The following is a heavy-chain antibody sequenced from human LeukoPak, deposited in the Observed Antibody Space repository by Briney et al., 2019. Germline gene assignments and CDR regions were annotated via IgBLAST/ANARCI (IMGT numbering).Heavy chain of an antibody. V-gene: IGHV4-59*08. Sequence: SETLFLTCTVTAGSISPDYWSWIRQPPGKGLQWIGYIHYSGRTDYNPSLQSRVTMSVDTSKNQFSLNLFSVTAADTAVYCCARHSFGGNCFLVSFDSWGQGAQVTVSS. CDR3: ARHSFGGNCFLVSFDS. CDR1: AGSISPDY. J-gene: IGHJ4*02. D-gene: IGHD4-23*01. CDR2: IHYSGRT.